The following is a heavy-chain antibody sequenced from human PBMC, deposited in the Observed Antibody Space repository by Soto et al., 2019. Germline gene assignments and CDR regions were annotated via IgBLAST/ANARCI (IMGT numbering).Heavy chain of an antibody. J-gene: IGHJ4*02. V-gene: IGHV4-31*03. Sequence: PSETLSLTCTVSGGSISSGGYYWSWIRQHPGKGLEWIGYIYYSGSTYYNPSLKSRVTISVDTSKNQFSLKLSSVTAADTAVYYCARSDSSSFCFDYWGQGTLVTVSS. D-gene: IGHD6-13*01. CDR1: GGSISSGGYY. CDR3: ARSDSSSFCFDY. CDR2: IYYSGST.